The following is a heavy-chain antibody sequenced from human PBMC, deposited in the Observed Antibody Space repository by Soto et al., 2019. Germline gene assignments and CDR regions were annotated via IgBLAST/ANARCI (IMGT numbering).Heavy chain of an antibody. CDR3: ARDRRPYYYDSSGYHDWAFDI. J-gene: IGHJ3*02. D-gene: IGHD3-22*01. Sequence: PSETLSLTCTVSGGSISSGDYYWSWIRQPPGKGLEWIGYIYYSGSTYYNPSLKGRVTISVDTSKNQFSLKLSSVTAADTAVYYCARDRRPYYYDSSGYHDWAFDIWGQGTVVTVSS. CDR1: GGSISSGDYY. CDR2: IYYSGST. V-gene: IGHV4-30-4*01.